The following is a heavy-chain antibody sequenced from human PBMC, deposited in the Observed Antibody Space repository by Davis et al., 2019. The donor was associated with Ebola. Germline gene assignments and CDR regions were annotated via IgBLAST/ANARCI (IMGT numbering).Heavy chain of an antibody. D-gene: IGHD6-19*01. J-gene: IGHJ6*02. CDR3: AREGVVGAVAGTGYYYYYGMDV. CDR1: GFTFRSYG. V-gene: IGHV3-30*19. CDR2: IWYDGSKK. Sequence: GESLKISCAASGFTFRSYGMHWVRQAPGKGLEWVAVIWYDGSKKYYSDSVKGRFTISRDNSDNMLYLQMNSLRAEDTAVYYCAREGVVGAVAGTGYYYYYGMDVWGQGTTVTVSS.